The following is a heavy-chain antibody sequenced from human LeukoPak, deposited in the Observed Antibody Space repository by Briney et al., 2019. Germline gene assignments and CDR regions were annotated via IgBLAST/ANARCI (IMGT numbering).Heavy chain of an antibody. Sequence: GASVKVSCKASGYTFTSYAIHWVRQAPGQRLEWLGWVTGIDGNTKYSQKFQDRITISRDTSATTAYMELNTLKPEDTAVYYCARWTGYDSYYFDYWGQGTLVTVSS. CDR2: VTGIDGNT. D-gene: IGHD5-12*01. CDR3: ARWTGYDSYYFDY. J-gene: IGHJ4*02. CDR1: GYTFTSYA. V-gene: IGHV1-3*01.